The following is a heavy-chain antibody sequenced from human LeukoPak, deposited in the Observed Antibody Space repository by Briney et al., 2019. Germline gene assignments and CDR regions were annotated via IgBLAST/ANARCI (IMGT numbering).Heavy chain of an antibody. CDR1: GASITSSY. V-gene: IGHV4-59*01. Sequence: EPSETLSLTCSVSGASITSSYRSWIRQTPGKGLEWIGNIYSGSTNYNPSFESRVTVSLDTSKNQFSLRLTSVTAADTALFYCARDGYGSGSYGWFDPWGQGTLVTVSS. J-gene: IGHJ5*02. D-gene: IGHD3-10*01. CDR2: IYSGST. CDR3: ARDGYGSGSYGWFDP.